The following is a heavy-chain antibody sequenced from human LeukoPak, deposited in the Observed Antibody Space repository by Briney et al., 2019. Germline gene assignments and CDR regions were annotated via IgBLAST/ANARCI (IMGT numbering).Heavy chain of an antibody. CDR1: GGSISSSSYY. CDR2: IYYSGST. CDR3: ARLEAGNSSGWYQRSPSGFDY. V-gene: IGHV4-39*07. Sequence: SETLSLTCTVSGGSISSSSYYWGWVRQPPGKGLEWIGSIYYSGSTYYNPSLKSRVTISVDTSKNQFSLKLSSVTAADTAVYYCARLEAGNSSGWYQRSPSGFDYWGQGTLVTVSS. D-gene: IGHD6-19*01. J-gene: IGHJ4*02.